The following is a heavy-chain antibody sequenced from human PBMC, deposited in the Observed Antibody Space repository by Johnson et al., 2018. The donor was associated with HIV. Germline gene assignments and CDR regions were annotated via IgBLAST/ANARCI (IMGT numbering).Heavy chain of an antibody. CDR1: GFTFDDYA. V-gene: IGHV3-9*01. CDR3: ARVEPIRRAIDAFDI. Sequence: VQLVESGGGLVQPGRSLRLSCAASGFTFDDYAMHWVRQAPGKGLEWVSGISWNSGSIGYADSVKGRFTISRDNAKNSLYLQMNSLGAEDTAVYYCARVEPIRRAIDAFDIWGQGTMVTVSS. J-gene: IGHJ3*02. CDR2: ISWNSGSI.